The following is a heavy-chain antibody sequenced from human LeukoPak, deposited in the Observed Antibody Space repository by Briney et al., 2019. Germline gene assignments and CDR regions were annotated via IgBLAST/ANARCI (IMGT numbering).Heavy chain of an antibody. J-gene: IGHJ6*03. CDR1: AFTFSSYA. CDR3: GRSRRINASLYYYMDV. V-gene: IGHV3-23*01. CDR2: IRSTGDST. Sequence: GGSLRLSCAASAFTFSSYAITWVRQAPGKGLEWVSSIRSTGDSTFYADSVKGRFTISRDNSKNTVYLLMNSLRTEDTAVYYCGRSRRINASLYYYMDVWGKGTAVTVSS. D-gene: IGHD2-15*01.